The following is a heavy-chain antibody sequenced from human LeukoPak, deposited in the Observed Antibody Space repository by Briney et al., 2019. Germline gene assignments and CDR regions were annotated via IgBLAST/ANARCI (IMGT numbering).Heavy chain of an antibody. D-gene: IGHD3-10*01. Sequence: PGGSLRLSCAASGFTFSSYDMHWVRQATGKGLEWVANIKQDGSEKYYVDSVKGRFTISRDNAKNSLYLQMNSLRAEDTAVYYCARITMVRGVPRSADYWGQGTLVTVSS. V-gene: IGHV3-7*04. CDR1: GFTFSSYD. J-gene: IGHJ4*02. CDR2: IKQDGSEK. CDR3: ARITMVRGVPRSADY.